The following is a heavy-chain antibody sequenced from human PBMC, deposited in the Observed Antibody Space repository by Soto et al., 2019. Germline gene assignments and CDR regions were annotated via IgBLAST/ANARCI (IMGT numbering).Heavy chain of an antibody. V-gene: IGHV3-30*03. D-gene: IGHD3-10*02. CDR2: ISFDGRNE. CDR3: VADYVATDTFDI. Sequence: QVQLVESGGGVVKPGRSLRLSCAASGFTFSSYGMHWVRQAPGKGLEWVAAISFDGRNEYYADSVKGRFTISRDNSKNTLYLQMNSLRAEDTAVYYCVADYVATDTFDIWGQGTMVTVSP. CDR1: GFTFSSYG. J-gene: IGHJ3*02.